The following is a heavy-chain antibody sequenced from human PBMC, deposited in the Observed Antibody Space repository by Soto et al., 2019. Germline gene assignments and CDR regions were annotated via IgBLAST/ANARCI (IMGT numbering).Heavy chain of an antibody. CDR1: GFTFSSYG. D-gene: IGHD2-21*02. CDR2: IWYDGSNK. Sequence: PGGSLRLSCAASGFTFSSYGMHWVRQAPGKGLEWVAVIWYDGSNKYYADSVKGRFTISRDNSKNTLYLQMSSLRAEDTAVYYCARDGGDQWEADAFDIWGQGTMVTVSS. J-gene: IGHJ3*02. V-gene: IGHV3-33*01. CDR3: ARDGGDQWEADAFDI.